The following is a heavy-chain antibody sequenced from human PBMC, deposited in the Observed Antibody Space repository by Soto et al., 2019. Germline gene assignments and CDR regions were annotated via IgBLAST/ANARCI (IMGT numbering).Heavy chain of an antibody. Sequence: GASVKVSCKASGYTFTRSGISWVRQAPGQGLEWMGWISTYNGNTNYAQKLQGRVTMTTDTSTSTAYMELRSLRSDDTAVYYCARVVAAAGFNYGMDVWGQGTTVTVSS. J-gene: IGHJ6*02. D-gene: IGHD6-13*01. CDR3: ARVVAAAGFNYGMDV. V-gene: IGHV1-18*01. CDR2: ISTYNGNT. CDR1: GYTFTRSG.